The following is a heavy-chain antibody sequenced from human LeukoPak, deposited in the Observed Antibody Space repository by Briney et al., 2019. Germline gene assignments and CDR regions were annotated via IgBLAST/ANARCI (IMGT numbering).Heavy chain of an antibody. CDR1: GFTFSSYS. CDR3: ARGGRPAYCSGGSCPSPLFDY. J-gene: IGHJ4*02. D-gene: IGHD2-15*01. Sequence: GGSLRLSCAASGFTFSSYSMNWVRQAPGKGLEWVSSISSSSSYIYYADSVKGRFTISRDNAKNSLYLQMNSLRAEDTAVYYCARGGRPAYCSGGSCPSPLFDYWGRGTLVTVSS. V-gene: IGHV3-21*01. CDR2: ISSSSSYI.